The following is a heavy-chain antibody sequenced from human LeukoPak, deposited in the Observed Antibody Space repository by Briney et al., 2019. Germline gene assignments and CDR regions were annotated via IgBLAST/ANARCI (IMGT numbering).Heavy chain of an antibody. D-gene: IGHD6-13*01. CDR1: SGSISSYY. CDR2: IYYSGST. J-gene: IGHJ6*02. V-gene: IGHV4-59*01. Sequence: SETLSLTCTVSSGSISSYYWGWIRQPPGKGLEWVGHIYYSGSTNYNPSLKSRVTMSVDTSKNQFSLKLSSVTAEDTAVYYCARGGGPAAAGKALASTYYYYGMDVWGQGTTVTVSS. CDR3: ARGGGPAAAGKALASTYYYYGMDV.